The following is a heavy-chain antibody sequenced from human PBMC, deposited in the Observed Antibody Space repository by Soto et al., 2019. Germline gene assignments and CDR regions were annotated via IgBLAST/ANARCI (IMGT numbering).Heavy chain of an antibody. CDR2: IIPLFGTT. CDR1: GGTFSRHA. D-gene: IGHD6-13*01. CDR3: ARAAIHGSSCYFWFDP. V-gene: IGHV1-69*01. J-gene: IGHJ5*02. Sequence: QVQLVQSGSEVKMPGSSVTVSCKTSGGTFSRHAINWVRQAPGQGLEWMGGIIPLFGTTNYAQKFKGRVTISAEEATSTAYMELSSLTSEDAAVYYCARAAIHGSSCYFWFDPWGQVTLVTVSS.